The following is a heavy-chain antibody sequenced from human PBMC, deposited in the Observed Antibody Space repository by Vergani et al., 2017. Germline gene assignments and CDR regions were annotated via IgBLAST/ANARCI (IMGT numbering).Heavy chain of an antibody. Sequence: QVLLQESGPGLVKPSQTLSLTCTVSGGSISSGGYYWSWIRQPPGKGLAWIGYIFYSGSTKYNPSLKSRVTISVDTSKNHVSLKLSSVTAADTAVYYCARDSHFYSYGDWGQGTLVTVSS. CDR2: IFYSGST. CDR1: GGSISSGGYY. D-gene: IGHD5-18*01. CDR3: ARDSHFYSYGD. V-gene: IGHV4-31*03. J-gene: IGHJ4*02.